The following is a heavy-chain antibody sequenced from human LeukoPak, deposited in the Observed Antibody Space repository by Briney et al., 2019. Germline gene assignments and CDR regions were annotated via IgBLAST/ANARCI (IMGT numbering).Heavy chain of an antibody. D-gene: IGHD2-8*01. CDR1: ELSFSAYS. Sequence: GGSLMLSCGISELSFSAYSMHWVRQAPGKGLDWVGRIRSKANGYATHFAASVDGRFTVSRDDSKSTIYLHMNSLKTEDTGVYYCASGGGVLAAFDIWGQGTMVLVSS. V-gene: IGHV3-73*01. CDR3: ASGGGVLAAFDI. CDR2: IRSKANGYAT. J-gene: IGHJ3*02.